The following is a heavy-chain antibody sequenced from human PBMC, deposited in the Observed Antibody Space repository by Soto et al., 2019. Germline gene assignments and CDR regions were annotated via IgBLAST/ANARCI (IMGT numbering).Heavy chain of an antibody. CDR3: SRDGIVVVPAAIPPI. CDR1: GFTFSSYS. CDR2: ISSSSSTI. V-gene: IGHV3-48*02. Sequence: EVQLVESGGGLVQPGGSLRLSCAASGFTFSSYSMNWVRQAPGKGLEWVSYISSSSSTIYYADSVKGRFTISRDNAKNSRYLQMNSLKDEDTAVYYCSRDGIVVVPAAIPPIWGQGTMVTVSS. D-gene: IGHD2-2*02. J-gene: IGHJ3*02.